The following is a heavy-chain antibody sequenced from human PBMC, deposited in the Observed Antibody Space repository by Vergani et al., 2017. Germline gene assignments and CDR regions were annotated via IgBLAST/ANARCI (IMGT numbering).Heavy chain of an antibody. CDR1: GLTFSSYA. J-gene: IGHJ6*02. D-gene: IGHD3-10*01. V-gene: IGHV3-23*01. CDR2: ISGSGGST. Sequence: EVQLLESGGGLVQPGGSLRLSCAASGLTFSSYAMSWVRQAPGKGLEWVSAISGSGGSTYYADSVKGRFTISRDNSKNTLYLQMNSLRAEDTAVYYCAKMKGATRVRGVIGGPPYYYYGMDVWGQGTTVTVSS. CDR3: AKMKGATRVRGVIGGPPYYYYGMDV.